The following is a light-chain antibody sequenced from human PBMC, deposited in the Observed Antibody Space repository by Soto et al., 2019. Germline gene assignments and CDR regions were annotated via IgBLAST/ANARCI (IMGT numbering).Light chain of an antibody. CDR2: DAS. CDR1: QGISNY. V-gene: IGKV1-33*01. J-gene: IGKJ2*01. CDR3: QQYDNLPYT. Sequence: DIQMTQSPASLSASAGDRVTITCQASQGISNYLNWYQQKPGKAPKLLIFDASNLETGVPSRFSGSVSGTEFSFSISSLQPEDIATYVCQQYDNLPYTFGQGTKLEIK.